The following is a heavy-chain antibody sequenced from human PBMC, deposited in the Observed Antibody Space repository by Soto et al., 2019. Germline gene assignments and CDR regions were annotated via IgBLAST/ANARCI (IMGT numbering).Heavy chain of an antibody. V-gene: IGHV3-11*01. CDR2: IRSSGSTI. J-gene: IGHJ6*02. CDR1: GCPFSDYY. CDR3: AREAYYDFWSGYYPRAYGMDV. D-gene: IGHD3-3*01. Sequence: GGSLRGSCAASGCPFSDYYMSWIRQAPGKGLEWVSYIRSSGSTIYYADSVKGRFTISRDNAKNSLYLQMNSLRAEDTAVYYCAREAYYDFWSGYYPRAYGMDVWGQGTTVTVSS.